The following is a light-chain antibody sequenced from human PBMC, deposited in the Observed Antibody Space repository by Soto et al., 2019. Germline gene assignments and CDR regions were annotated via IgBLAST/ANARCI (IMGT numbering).Light chain of an antibody. CDR2: EDD. J-gene: IGLJ2*01. CDR1: SSDVGSYRL. V-gene: IGLV2-23*01. CDR3: SSYAGRSTFVV. Sequence: QSALTQPASVSASPGEPITISCTGTSSDVGSYRLVSWYQQHPGKAPKLIIYEDDERPSGVSNRFSGSKSGHTASLTISGLQAEDEADYYCSSYAGRSTFVVFGGGTKVTVL.